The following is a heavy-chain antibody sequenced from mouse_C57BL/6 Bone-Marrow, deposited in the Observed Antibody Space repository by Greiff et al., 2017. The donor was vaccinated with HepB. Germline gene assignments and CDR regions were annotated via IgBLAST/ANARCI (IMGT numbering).Heavy chain of an antibody. V-gene: IGHV5-17*01. CDR1: GFTFSDYG. Sequence: EVKVVESGGGLVKPGGSLKLSCAASGFTFSDYGMHWVRQAPEKGLEWVAYISSGSSTIYYADTVKGRFTISRDNAKNTLFLQMTSLRTEDTAMYYCAREGLRLLWFAYWGQGTLVTVSA. J-gene: IGHJ3*01. D-gene: IGHD3-2*02. CDR3: AREGLRLLWFAY. CDR2: ISSGSSTI.